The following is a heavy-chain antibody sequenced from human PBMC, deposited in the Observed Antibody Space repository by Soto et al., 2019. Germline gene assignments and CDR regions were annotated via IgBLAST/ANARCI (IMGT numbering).Heavy chain of an antibody. V-gene: IGHV3-30*18. CDR3: AKDFKVSGSYSGSLNYYYGMDV. Sequence: PGGSLRLSCAASGFTFSSYGMHWVRQAPGKGLEWVAIISYDGSLKYYADSVKGRFTISRDNSKSALYLQMNSLRPEDTAVYYCAKDFKVSGSYSGSLNYYYGMDVWGQGTTVTVSS. D-gene: IGHD3-10*01. CDR2: ISYDGSLK. CDR1: GFTFSSYG. J-gene: IGHJ6*02.